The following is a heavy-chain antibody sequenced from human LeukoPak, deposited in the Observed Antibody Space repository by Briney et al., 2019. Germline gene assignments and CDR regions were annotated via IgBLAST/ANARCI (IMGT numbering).Heavy chain of an antibody. CDR1: GFTFSSYA. CDR3: AKDVGYCSGGSCDGAFDI. CDR2: ISGSGGST. D-gene: IGHD2-15*01. Sequence: GGSLRLSCAASGFTFSSYAMSWVRQAPGKGLEWVSAISGSGGSTYYADSVKGRFTISRDNSKNTLYLQMNSLRAEDTAVYYCAKDVGYCSGGSCDGAFDIWGQGTMVTVSS. V-gene: IGHV3-23*01. J-gene: IGHJ3*02.